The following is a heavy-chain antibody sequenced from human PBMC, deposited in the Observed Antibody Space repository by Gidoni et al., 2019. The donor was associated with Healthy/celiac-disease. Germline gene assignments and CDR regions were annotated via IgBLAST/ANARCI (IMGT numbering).Heavy chain of an antibody. V-gene: IGHV3-7*03. CDR3: AREGSGSYYN. CDR1: GVTFSSYW. J-gene: IGHJ4*02. CDR2: IKQDGSEK. D-gene: IGHD3-10*01. Sequence: EVQLVESGGGLVQPGGSLRLSCAASGVTFSSYWMSWVRQAPGKGLEWVANIKQDGSEKYYVDSVKGRFTISRDNAKNSLYLKMNSLRAEDTAVYYCAREGSGSYYNWGQGTLVTVSS.